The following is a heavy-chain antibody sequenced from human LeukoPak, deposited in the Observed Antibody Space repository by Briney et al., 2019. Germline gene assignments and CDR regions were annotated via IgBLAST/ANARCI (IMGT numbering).Heavy chain of an antibody. CDR3: ARVGYGGNSVDV. CDR2: IVVGSGNT. CDR1: GFTFTSSA. D-gene: IGHD4-23*01. Sequence: ASVKVSCKASGFTFTSSAVQWVRQARGQRLEWIGWIVVGSGNTNYAQKFQVRVTITRDMSTSTAYMELSSLRSEDTAVYYCARVGYGGNSVDVWGQGTTVTVSS. J-gene: IGHJ6*02. V-gene: IGHV1-58*01.